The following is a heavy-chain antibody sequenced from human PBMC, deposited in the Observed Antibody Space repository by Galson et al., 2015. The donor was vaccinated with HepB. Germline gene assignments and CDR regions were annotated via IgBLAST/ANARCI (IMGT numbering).Heavy chain of an antibody. Sequence: SVKVSCKASGYTFTSYDINWVRQATGQGLEWMGGMNPNSGNTGYAQKFQGRVTMTRNTSISTAYMELSSLRSEDAAVYYCAIAAAGTGPFNWFDPWGQGTLVTVSS. V-gene: IGHV1-8*01. CDR3: AIAAAGTGPFNWFDP. D-gene: IGHD6-13*01. CDR2: MNPNSGNT. CDR1: GYTFTSYD. J-gene: IGHJ5*02.